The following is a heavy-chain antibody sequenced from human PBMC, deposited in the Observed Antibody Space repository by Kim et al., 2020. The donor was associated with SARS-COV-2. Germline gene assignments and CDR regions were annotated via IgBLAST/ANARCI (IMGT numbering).Heavy chain of an antibody. CDR3: ATSPYRQSGTYGGFDY. CDR2: IIAIFGTA. Sequence: SVKVSCKASRGTFSDYAISWVRQAPGQGLEWMGGIIAIFGTANYTQKFQGRVSISADGSTSTAYMELSGLRSEDTAVYYCATSPYRQSGTYGGFDYWGQGTLVTVSS. D-gene: IGHD1-26*01. CDR1: RGTFSDYA. J-gene: IGHJ4*02. V-gene: IGHV1-69*13.